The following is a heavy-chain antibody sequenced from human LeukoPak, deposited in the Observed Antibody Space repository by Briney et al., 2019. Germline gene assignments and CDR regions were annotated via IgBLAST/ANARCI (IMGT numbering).Heavy chain of an antibody. CDR1: GGSISSYY. CDR3: ARNATVTTLKRAYNWFDP. CDR2: IYYSGST. D-gene: IGHD4-17*01. J-gene: IGHJ5*02. V-gene: IGHV4-39*01. Sequence: PSETLSLTCTVSGGSISSYYWSWIRQPTGEGLEWIGSIYYSGSTHYNPSLKSRVSISVDTSKNQFSLKLSSVTAADTAVYYCARNATVTTLKRAYNWFDPWGQGTLVNISS.